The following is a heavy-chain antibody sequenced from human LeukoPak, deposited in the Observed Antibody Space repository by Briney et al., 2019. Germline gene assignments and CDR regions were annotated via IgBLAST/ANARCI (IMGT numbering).Heavy chain of an antibody. CDR3: ARDRVTMIRGVRILDYYYYYMDV. CDR2: IKQDGSEK. J-gene: IGHJ6*03. CDR1: GFTFSNYW. V-gene: IGHV3-7*01. Sequence: QPGGSLRLSCAASGFTFSNYWMSWVRQAPGKGLEWVANIKQDGSEKNYVDSVKGRFSISRDNAKNSLYLQMNSLRVEDTAVYYCARDRVTMIRGVRILDYYYYYMDVWGKGTTVTISS. D-gene: IGHD3-10*01.